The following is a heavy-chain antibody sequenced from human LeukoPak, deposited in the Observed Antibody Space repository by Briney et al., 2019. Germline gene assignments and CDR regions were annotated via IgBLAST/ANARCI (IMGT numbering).Heavy chain of an antibody. V-gene: IGHV3-30*02. CDR1: GFTFSSYG. D-gene: IGHD3-16*02. Sequence: GGSLRLSCAASGFTFSSYGMHWVRQAPGKGLEWVAFIRYDGSNKYYADSVKGRFTISRDNSKNTLYLQMNSLRAEDTAVYYCAKDALISFRGAWSQSDYWGQGTLVTVSS. CDR2: IRYDGSNK. J-gene: IGHJ4*02. CDR3: AKDALISFRGAWSQSDY.